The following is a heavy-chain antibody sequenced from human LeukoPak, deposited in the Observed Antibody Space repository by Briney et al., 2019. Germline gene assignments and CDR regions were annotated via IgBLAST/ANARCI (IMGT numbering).Heavy chain of an antibody. J-gene: IGHJ5*02. V-gene: IGHV3-48*04. CDR3: ARDDCSSTSCYRNWFDP. D-gene: IGHD2-2*01. CDR2: ISSSGSTI. Sequence: GGSLRLSCAASGFTFSNYAMTWVRQAPGKGLEWVSYISSSGSTIYYADSVKGRFTISRDNAKNSLYLQMNSLRAEDTAVYYCARDDCSSTSCYRNWFDPWGQGTLVTVSS. CDR1: GFTFSNYA.